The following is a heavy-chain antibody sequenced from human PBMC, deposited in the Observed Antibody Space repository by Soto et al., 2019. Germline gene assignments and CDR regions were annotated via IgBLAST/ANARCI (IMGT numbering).Heavy chain of an antibody. CDR1: GYTFTSYA. Sequence: QVQLVQSGAEEKKPGASVKVSCKASGYTFTSYAIHWVRQAPGQRLEWMGWINAGNGNTKYSQKFQGRVTITRDTPAHTAYMELSSLKSEDTDVYYCARGDWWLFDYWGQGTLVTVSS. D-gene: IGHD2-8*02. CDR3: ARGDWWLFDY. J-gene: IGHJ4*02. V-gene: IGHV1-3*05. CDR2: INAGNGNT.